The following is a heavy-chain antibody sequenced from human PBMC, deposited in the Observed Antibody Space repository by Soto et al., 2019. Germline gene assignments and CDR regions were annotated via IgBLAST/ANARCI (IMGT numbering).Heavy chain of an antibody. D-gene: IGHD6-13*01. J-gene: IGHJ4*02. CDR2: ITGIDGRT. CDR3: ARGSTGYRSSWVDY. Sequence: GGSLRLSCVGSGFTFGNYAMSWVRQAPGKGLEWVSSITGIDGRTYYADSVKGRFTISRDNPKNTLYLQMNNLRAEDTAMYYCARGSTGYRSSWVDYWGQGTLVTVS. V-gene: IGHV3-23*01. CDR1: GFTFGNYA.